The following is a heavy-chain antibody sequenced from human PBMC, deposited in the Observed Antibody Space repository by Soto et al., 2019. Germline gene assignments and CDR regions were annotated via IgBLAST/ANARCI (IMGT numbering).Heavy chain of an antibody. CDR3: ARHGVVGATILNCNYGMDV. V-gene: IGHV4-39*01. CDR2: IYYIGYT. Sequence: SETLSLTCTVCGASISSGYYYWGWIRQPPGKGLEWIGSIYYIGYTYYKPSLKSRVTISVDTSKNQFSLKLKYVTATDTAVYNSARHGVVGATILNCNYGMDVWGQRTTIAVSS. CDR1: GASISSGYYY. D-gene: IGHD1-26*01. J-gene: IGHJ6*02.